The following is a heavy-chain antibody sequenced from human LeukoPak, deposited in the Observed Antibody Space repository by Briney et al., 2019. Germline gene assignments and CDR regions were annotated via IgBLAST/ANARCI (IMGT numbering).Heavy chain of an antibody. D-gene: IGHD3-22*01. J-gene: IGHJ4*02. Sequence: SETLSLTCTVSGGSISSYYWSWIRQPPGKGLEWIGYIYYSGSTNYNPSLKSRVIISVDTSKNQFSLKLSSVTAADTAVYYCARGGLYYYDSSGYLGLAFDYWGQGTLVTVSS. CDR2: IYYSGST. CDR1: GGSISSYY. V-gene: IGHV4-59*01. CDR3: ARGGLYYYDSSGYLGLAFDY.